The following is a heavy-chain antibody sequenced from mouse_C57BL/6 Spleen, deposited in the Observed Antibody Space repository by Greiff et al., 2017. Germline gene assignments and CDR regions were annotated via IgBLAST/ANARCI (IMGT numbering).Heavy chain of an antibody. V-gene: IGHV1-31*01. J-gene: IGHJ1*03. D-gene: IGHD2-3*01. Sequence: EVKLLESGPELVKPGASVKISCKASGYSFTGYYMHWVKQSHGNILDWIGYIYPYNGVSSYNQKFKGKATLTVDKSSSTAYMELRSLTSEDSAVYYCARAGDGYLYWYFDVGGTGTTVTVSS. CDR3: ARAGDGYLYWYFDV. CDR1: GYSFTGYY. CDR2: IYPYNGVS.